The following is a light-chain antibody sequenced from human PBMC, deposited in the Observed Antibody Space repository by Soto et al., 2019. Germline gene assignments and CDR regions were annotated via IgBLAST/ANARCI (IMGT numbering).Light chain of an antibody. CDR3: AAWDDSLNGYV. J-gene: IGLJ1*01. Sequence: VLTQPPSASGTPGQRVTISCSGSSSNIGSNTVNWYQQLPGAAPKLLIYSNNQRPSGVPDRFSGSKSDTSASLAISGLQSEDEADYYCAAWDDSLNGYVFGTGTKVTVL. CDR2: SNN. CDR1: SSNIGSNT. V-gene: IGLV1-44*01.